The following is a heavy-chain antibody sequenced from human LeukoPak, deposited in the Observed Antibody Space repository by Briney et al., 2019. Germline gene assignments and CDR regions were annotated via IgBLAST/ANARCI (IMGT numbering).Heavy chain of an antibody. D-gene: IGHD6-19*01. CDR3: ARGRLQWLAGRRGWYFDL. V-gene: IGHV4-34*01. J-gene: IGHJ2*01. CDR2: INHSGST. CDR1: GGSFSGYY. Sequence: PSETLSLTCAVYGGSFSGYYWSWIRQPPGKGLEWIGEINHSGSTNYNPSLKSRVTISVDTSKNQFSLKLSSVTAADTAVYYCARGRLQWLAGRRGWYFDLWGRGTLVTVSS.